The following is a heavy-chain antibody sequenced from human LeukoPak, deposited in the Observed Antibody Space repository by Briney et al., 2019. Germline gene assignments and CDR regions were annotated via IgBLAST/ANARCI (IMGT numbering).Heavy chain of an antibody. Sequence: GGSLRLSCAAYGFTFTNYWLTWVRQAPGKGLEGVANINQDGGTEYYVDSMKGRFTISRDNAKNLVYLQVNSLRAEDTAVYFCARHTLWRFDYWGQGALVTVSS. CDR1: GFTFTNYW. CDR3: ARHTLWRFDY. V-gene: IGHV3-7*01. D-gene: IGHD3-3*01. CDR2: INQDGGTE. J-gene: IGHJ4*02.